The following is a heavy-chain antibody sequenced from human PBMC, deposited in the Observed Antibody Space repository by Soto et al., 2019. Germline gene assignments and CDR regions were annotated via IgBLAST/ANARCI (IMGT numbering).Heavy chain of an antibody. D-gene: IGHD3-10*01. J-gene: IGHJ3*02. CDR1: GFTFSSYA. CDR3: AKGVSRITMVRGDAFDI. V-gene: IGHV3-23*01. Sequence: EVQLLESGGGLVQPGGSLRLSCAASGFTFSSYAMSWVRQAPGKGLEWVSAISGSGGSTYYADSMKGRFTISRDNSKNSLYLQMNSLRAEDTAVYYCAKGVSRITMVRGDAFDIWGQGTMVTVSS. CDR2: ISGSGGST.